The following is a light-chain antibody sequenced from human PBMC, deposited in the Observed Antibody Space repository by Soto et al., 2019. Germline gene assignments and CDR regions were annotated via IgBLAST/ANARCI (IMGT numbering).Light chain of an antibody. CDR3: QQYGSSPTWT. J-gene: IGKJ1*01. CDR1: QSVSSHY. Sequence: EIVLTQSPGTLSLSPGDRATLSCRASQSVSSHYLAWYQQKPGQAPRLXIYGASTRATGIPDRFSGSGSGTDFTLTISILETEYSAVYYCQQYGSSPTWTFGQGTNVYIK. V-gene: IGKV3-20*01. CDR2: GAS.